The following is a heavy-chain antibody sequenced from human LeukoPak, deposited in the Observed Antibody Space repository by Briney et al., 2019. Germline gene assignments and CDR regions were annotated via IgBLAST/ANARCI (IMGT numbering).Heavy chain of an antibody. J-gene: IGHJ6*02. Sequence: PGGSLRLSCAASGFTFSSYAMSWVRQAPGKGLEWVSAISGSGGSTYYADSVKGRFTISRGNSKNTLYLQMNSLRAEDTAVYYCAKNSGYEEGFYGMDVWGQGTTVTVSS. CDR2: ISGSGGST. D-gene: IGHD5-12*01. CDR1: GFTFSSYA. CDR3: AKNSGYEEGFYGMDV. V-gene: IGHV3-23*01.